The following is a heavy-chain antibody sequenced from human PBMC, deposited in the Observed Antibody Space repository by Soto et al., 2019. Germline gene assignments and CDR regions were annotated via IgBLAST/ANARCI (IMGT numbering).Heavy chain of an antibody. Sequence: GGSLRLSCAASGFTFSDYYMHWVRQTPGKGLVWVSYISGDGRSTTYADSVKGRFTISRDNAKNTLYRQMNSLRVDETAVYYCTRDDSEWPKKPKGYWGQGTLVTVSS. J-gene: IGHJ4*02. V-gene: IGHV3-74*03. D-gene: IGHD3-3*01. CDR3: TRDDSEWPKKPKGY. CDR1: GFTFSDYY. CDR2: ISGDGRST.